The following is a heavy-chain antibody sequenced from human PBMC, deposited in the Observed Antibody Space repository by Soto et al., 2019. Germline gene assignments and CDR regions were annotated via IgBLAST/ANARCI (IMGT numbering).Heavy chain of an antibody. J-gene: IGHJ5*02. CDR3: ARTYYYDSKIYWFDP. V-gene: IGHV4-30-2*01. D-gene: IGHD3-22*01. CDR2: IYHSGST. CDR1: GGSISSGGYS. Sequence: QLQLQESGSGLVKPSQTLSLTCAVSGGSISSGGYSWSWIRQPPGKGLEWIGYIYHSGSTYYNPSLKGPVTISVDRSKNQFSLKLSSVTAADTAVYYCARTYYYDSKIYWFDPWGQGTLVTVSS.